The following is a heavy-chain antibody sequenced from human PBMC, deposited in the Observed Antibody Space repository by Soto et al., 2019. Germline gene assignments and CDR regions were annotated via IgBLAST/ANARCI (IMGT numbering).Heavy chain of an antibody. V-gene: IGHV1-2*02. CDR2: MRTGSGDT. Sequence: ASVKVSCKASRYTFTSYDIFWVRQSPGQGLEWMGWMRTGSGDTHYAQKFQGRVTMTRDTSISTAYMELNNLVSDDTAVYYCARRSTTYLNEVIYDIWGQGTLVTVSS. J-gene: IGHJ1*01. D-gene: IGHD1-26*01. CDR3: ARRSTTYLNEVIYDI. CDR1: RYTFTSYD.